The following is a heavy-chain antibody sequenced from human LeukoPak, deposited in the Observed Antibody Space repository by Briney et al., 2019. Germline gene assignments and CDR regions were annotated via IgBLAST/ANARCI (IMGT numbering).Heavy chain of an antibody. CDR1: GGSFSGYY. D-gene: IGHD3-16*02. J-gene: IGHJ4*02. CDR2: INHSGST. V-gene: IGHV4-34*01. CDR3: ARGLVTYDYVWGSYRYTFDY. Sequence: SETLSLTCAVYGGSFSGYYWSWIRQPPGKGLEWIGEINHSGSTNYNPSLESRVTISVDTSKNQFSLRLSSVTAADTAVYYCARGLVTYDYVWGSYRYTFDYWGQGTLVTVSS.